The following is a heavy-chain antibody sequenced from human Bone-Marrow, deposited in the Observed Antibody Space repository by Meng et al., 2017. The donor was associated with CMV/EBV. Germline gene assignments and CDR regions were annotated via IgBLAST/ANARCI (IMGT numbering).Heavy chain of an antibody. J-gene: IGHJ5*02. Sequence: ASVKVSCKASGYRFTNYGISWVRQAPGQGLEWMGWISGYNGDTKYAQKFQGRVIMTTETSTTTAYMELRSLRSNDTAVYYCARDIRGYCSSTSCYWFDPWGQGTLVTVSS. CDR2: ISGYNGDT. CDR1: GYRFTNYG. CDR3: ARDIRGYCSSTSCYWFDP. D-gene: IGHD2-2*01. V-gene: IGHV1-18*01.